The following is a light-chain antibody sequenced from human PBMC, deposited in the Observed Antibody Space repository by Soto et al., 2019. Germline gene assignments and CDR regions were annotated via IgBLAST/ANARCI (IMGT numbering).Light chain of an antibody. CDR1: NIGDKN. J-gene: IGLJ1*01. CDR3: QVWDSRSDQYV. Sequence: SYELAQPPSVSVAPGQTARISCGGNNIGDKNVHWYQQRPGQAPVLVIYDDSDRPSGIAERLSGSNSGNTATLTINRGEAGDEADYFCQVWDSRSDQYVFGPGTKVTVL. CDR2: DDS. V-gene: IGLV3-21*02.